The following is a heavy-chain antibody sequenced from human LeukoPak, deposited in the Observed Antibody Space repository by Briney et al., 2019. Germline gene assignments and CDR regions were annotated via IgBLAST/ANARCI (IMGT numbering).Heavy chain of an antibody. CDR3: ARYYYSMDV. CDR1: GGSISGGSYY. V-gene: IGHV4-61*02. Sequence: SQTLSLTCTVSGGSISGGSYYWSWIRQPAGKGLEWIGRIYTSGSTNYNPSLKSRVTISVDTSKNQFSLKLSSVTAADTAVYYCARYYYSMDVWGKGTTVTVSS. J-gene: IGHJ6*03. CDR2: IYTSGST.